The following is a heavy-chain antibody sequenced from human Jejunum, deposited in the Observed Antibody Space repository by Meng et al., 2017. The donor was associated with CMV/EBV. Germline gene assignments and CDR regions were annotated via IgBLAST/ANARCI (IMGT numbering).Heavy chain of an antibody. D-gene: IGHD5-24*01. CDR3: ARGLGYGNNINYFDS. V-gene: IGHV4-34*01. J-gene: IGHJ4*02. Sequence: GGYFTAYDWSGIRQSPGKGLEWVGNINHSGSTNYNQSLKSRVLMSLDTSKNQFSLRLTSVTAADTALYYCARGLGYGNNINYFDSWGQGILVTVSS. CDR1: GGYFTAYD. CDR2: INHSGST.